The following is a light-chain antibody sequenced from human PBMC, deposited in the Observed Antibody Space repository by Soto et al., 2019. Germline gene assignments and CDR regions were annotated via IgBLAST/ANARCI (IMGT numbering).Light chain of an antibody. J-gene: IGLJ3*02. V-gene: IGLV1-51*01. CDR3: GSWDDSLTGLV. CDR1: SSNIGNNY. Sequence: QSVLTQPPSVSAAPGQKVTISCSGSSSNIGNNYVSWYQQLPGTAPKLLIYDSDKRPSRIPDRFSGSKSGASATLGITGLQTGDEADYFCGSWDDSLTGLVFGGGTKLTVL. CDR2: DSD.